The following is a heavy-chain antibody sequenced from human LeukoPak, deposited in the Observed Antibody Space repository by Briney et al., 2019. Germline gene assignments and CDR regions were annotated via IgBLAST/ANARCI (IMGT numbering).Heavy chain of an antibody. D-gene: IGHD3-10*01. V-gene: IGHV1-2*06. CDR3: ARDPRGSYYSDY. Sequence: ASVKVSCKASGYTFTGYYMHWVRQAPGQGLEWMGRINPNSGGTNYAQKFQGRVTMTRDTSITTAYMELSRLRFDDTAVYYCARDPRGSYYSDYWGQGSLVTVSS. CDR1: GYTFTGYY. CDR2: INPNSGGT. J-gene: IGHJ4*02.